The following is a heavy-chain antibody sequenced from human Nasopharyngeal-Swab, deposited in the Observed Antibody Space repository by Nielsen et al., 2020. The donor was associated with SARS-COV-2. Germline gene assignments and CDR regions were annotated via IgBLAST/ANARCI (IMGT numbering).Heavy chain of an antibody. D-gene: IGHD2-21*02. CDR2: ISSDGRTT. V-gene: IGHV3-74*01. CDR1: GFTFSNHW. Sequence: GESLKISCEASGFTFSNHWMHWVRQGPGKGLVWVSRISSDGRTTIYADSVKGRFTISRDNARATVFLQMNSLRGEDTAVYYCARIGDFYNGLDVWGPGTAVTVSS. J-gene: IGHJ6*02. CDR3: ARIGDFYNGLDV.